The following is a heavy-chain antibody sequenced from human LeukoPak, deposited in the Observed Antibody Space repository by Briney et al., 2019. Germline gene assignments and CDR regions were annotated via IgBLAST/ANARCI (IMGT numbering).Heavy chain of an antibody. CDR1: GFTFSSYW. Sequence: GGSLRLSCVASGFTFSSYWMGWVRQAPGRGLERVANMKQDGSAKHYADSVKGRFSISRDNAKNSVYLQMDSLRAEDTAVYYCARDNGGALDYWGHGTLVTVSS. CDR2: MKQDGSAK. J-gene: IGHJ4*01. V-gene: IGHV3-7*01. CDR3: ARDNGGALDY. D-gene: IGHD7-27*01.